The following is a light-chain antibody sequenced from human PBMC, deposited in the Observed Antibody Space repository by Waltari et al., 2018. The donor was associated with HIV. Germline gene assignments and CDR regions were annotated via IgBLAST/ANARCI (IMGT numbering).Light chain of an antibody. J-gene: IGLJ2*01. V-gene: IGLV1-44*01. Sequence: QSALTQPPSASGTPGQRVTIFCSGSSSNIGDNTVNWYQVLPGTAPKLLIYSSNQRPSGVPDRFSGSRSGTSASLAISGLQSEDEADYYCQSFDSSLTTSGVIFGGGTKLTVL. CDR2: SSN. CDR1: SSNIGDNT. CDR3: QSFDSSLTTSGVI.